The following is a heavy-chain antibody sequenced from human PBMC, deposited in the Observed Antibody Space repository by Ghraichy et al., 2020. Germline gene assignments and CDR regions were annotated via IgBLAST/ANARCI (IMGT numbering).Heavy chain of an antibody. D-gene: IGHD4-17*01. J-gene: IGHJ4*02. CDR3: ARADGDYPYYFDY. V-gene: IGHV4-30-2*01. CDR2: IYHSGST. CDR1: GGSISSGGYS. Sequence: SETLSLTCAVSGGSISSGGYSWSWIRQPPGKGLEWIGYIYHSGSTYYNPSLKSRVTISVDRSKNQFSLKLSSVTAADTAMYYCARADGDYPYYFDYWGQGTLVTVSS.